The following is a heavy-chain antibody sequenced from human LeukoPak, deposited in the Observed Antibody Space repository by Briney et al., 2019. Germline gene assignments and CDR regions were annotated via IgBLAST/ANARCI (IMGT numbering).Heavy chain of an antibody. CDR1: GFPFSSYW. CDR3: ASDSPYYGMDV. V-gene: IGHV3-74*01. Sequence: GGSLRLSCAASGFPFSSYWMHWVRKVPGKGLLWVSRINSDGSATIYADSVRGRFTISRDNAKNTLYLQMSGLRVEDTAVYHCASDSPYYGMDVWGQGTTVTVS. J-gene: IGHJ6*02. CDR2: INSDGSAT.